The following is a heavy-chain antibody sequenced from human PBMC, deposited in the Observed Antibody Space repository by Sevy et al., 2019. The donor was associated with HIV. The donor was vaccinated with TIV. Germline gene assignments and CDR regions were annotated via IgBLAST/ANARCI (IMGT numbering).Heavy chain of an antibody. V-gene: IGHV4-39*01. CDR2: IYYSGST. CDR3: ARTYDSSVIDAFDI. J-gene: IGHJ3*02. Sequence: SETLSLTCTVSGGSISSSSYYWGWIRQPPGKGLEWIGSIYYSGSTYYNPSLKSRVTISVDTSKNQFFLKLSSVTAADTAVYYCARTYDSSVIDAFDIWGQGTMVTVSS. CDR1: GGSISSSSYY. D-gene: IGHD3-22*01.